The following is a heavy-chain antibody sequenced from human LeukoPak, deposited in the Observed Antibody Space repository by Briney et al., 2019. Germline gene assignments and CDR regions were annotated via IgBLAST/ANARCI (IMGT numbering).Heavy chain of an antibody. V-gene: IGHV3-7*01. D-gene: IGHD5-24*01. CDR2: IKQDGSEE. J-gene: IGHJ4*02. CDR1: GFTFSDYW. Sequence: GGSLRLSCVGSGFTFSDYWMSWVRPAPGKGLEWVANIKQDGSEEDYVDALKGRFTISRDNAKNSLYLQMNSLRAEDTAVYYCARWLELMRNFDWWGQGTLVTVSS. CDR3: ARWLELMRNFDW.